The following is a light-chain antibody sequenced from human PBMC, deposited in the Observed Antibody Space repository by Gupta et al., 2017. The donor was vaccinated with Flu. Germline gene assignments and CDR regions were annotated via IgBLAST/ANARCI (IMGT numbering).Light chain of an antibody. V-gene: IGKV3-20*01. J-gene: IGKJ1*01. CDR3: QQDCSSIT. CDR2: GAT. Sequence: PGTLSLSPGERATLSCRASQSASSSYLAWYQQKPGQAPRLIIYGATSRANGIPDRFSGSGSVXDFTLIXSRRENKDFAVYYGQQDCSSITFGXGTKVEIK. CDR1: QSASSSY.